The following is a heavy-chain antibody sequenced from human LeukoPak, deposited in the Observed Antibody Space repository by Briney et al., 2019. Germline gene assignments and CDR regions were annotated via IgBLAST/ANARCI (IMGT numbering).Heavy chain of an antibody. CDR3: ARSWYYYDSIDLDY. J-gene: IGHJ4*02. V-gene: IGHV3-11*04. CDR1: GFTFSDYY. CDR2: ISSSGSTI. D-gene: IGHD3-22*01. Sequence: GGSLRLSCAASGFTFSDYYMSWIRQAPGKGLEWVSYISSSGSTIYYADSVKGRFTISRDNAKNSLYLQMNSLRAEDTAVYYCARSWYYYDSIDLDYWGQGTLVTVSS.